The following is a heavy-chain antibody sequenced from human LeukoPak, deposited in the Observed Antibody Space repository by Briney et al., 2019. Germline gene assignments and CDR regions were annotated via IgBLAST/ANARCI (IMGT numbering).Heavy chain of an antibody. Sequence: GESLKISCKGSGYTFKTYWIGWVRQMPGKGLEWMGIIYPGDSGTRYSPSFQGQVTISADKSISTAYLQWGSLKASDTAMYYCAREGRSSSPMDYWGQGTLVTVSS. CDR3: AREGRSSSPMDY. CDR1: GYTFKTYW. D-gene: IGHD6-6*01. J-gene: IGHJ4*02. V-gene: IGHV5-51*01. CDR2: IYPGDSGT.